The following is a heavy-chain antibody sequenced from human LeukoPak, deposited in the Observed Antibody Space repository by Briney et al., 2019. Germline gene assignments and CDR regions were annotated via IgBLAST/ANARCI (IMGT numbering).Heavy chain of an antibody. D-gene: IGHD1-7*01. CDR3: ARGPISPGGYNWNYGLRWYFDY. J-gene: IGHJ4*02. CDR2: ISAYNGNT. Sequence: ASVKVSCKASGYTFTSYGISWVRQAPGQGLEWMGWISAYNGNTNYAQKLQGRVTMATDTSTSTAYMELRSLRSDDTAVYYCARGPISPGGYNWNYGLRWYFDYWGQGTLVTVSS. CDR1: GYTFTSYG. V-gene: IGHV1-18*01.